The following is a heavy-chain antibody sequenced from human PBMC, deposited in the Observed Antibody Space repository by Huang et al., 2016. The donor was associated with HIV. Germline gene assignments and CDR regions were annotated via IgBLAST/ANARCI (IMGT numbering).Heavy chain of an antibody. V-gene: IGHV7-4-1*02. CDR3: ARDYYDSRGYDIHAVVDY. J-gene: IGHJ4*02. CDR2: DNTNTVNP. Sequence: VQLVQSGSELRKPGASVKVSCQASGYTFTGYAMNWVRQAPGQGLEWMGWDNTNTVNPTEAQAVTGRFVLSVDTSVSTAYLQISSLEAEDTAVYYCARDYYDSRGYDIHAVVDYWGQGTLVTVSS. D-gene: IGHD3-22*01. CDR1: GYTFTGYA.